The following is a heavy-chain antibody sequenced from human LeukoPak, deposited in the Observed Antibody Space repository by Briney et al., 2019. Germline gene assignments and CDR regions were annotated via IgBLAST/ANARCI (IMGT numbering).Heavy chain of an antibody. CDR1: GGSISSGAYY. CDR3: ARKPIINNAWYYFDC. Sequence: SETLSLTCTVSGGSISSGAYYWSWIRQPPGRGLEWIGYIYHSGGTYYNPSLKSRVTMSVDTSKNQFSLKLSSVTAADTAVYYCARKPIINNAWYYFDCWGQGILVAVSS. V-gene: IGHV4-30-2*01. CDR2: IYHSGGT. D-gene: IGHD1/OR15-1a*01. J-gene: IGHJ4*02.